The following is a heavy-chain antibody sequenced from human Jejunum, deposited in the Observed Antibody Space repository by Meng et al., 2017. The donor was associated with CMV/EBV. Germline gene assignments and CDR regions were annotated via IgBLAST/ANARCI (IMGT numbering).Heavy chain of an antibody. CDR1: GGTINIFY. J-gene: IGHJ4*02. CDR2: IYSSGSA. CDR3: VRDRLYFEY. Sequence: QVHPQVLRPRLVHPSELLSPTRMVSGGTINIFYWSWIRQPAGKGLEWIGRIYSSGSANYNPSLKSRVTMSVDTSKNQFSLRLTSVTAADTAIYYCVRDRLYFEYWGQGTLVTVSS. V-gene: IGHV4-4*07.